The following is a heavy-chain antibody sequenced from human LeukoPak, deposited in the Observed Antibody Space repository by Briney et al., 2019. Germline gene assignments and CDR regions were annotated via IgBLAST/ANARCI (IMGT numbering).Heavy chain of an antibody. CDR3: ARRILWIYWYFDL. CDR1: GDSLSSSSYY. J-gene: IGHJ2*01. D-gene: IGHD2-2*03. CDR2: SYYSGITGST. V-gene: IGHV4-39*01. Sequence: SETLSLTCTVSGDSLSSSSYYWGWIRQPPGKGLEWIGSSYYSGITGSTYYNPSLKSRVTISVDTSKNQFSLKLSSVTAADTAVYDSARRILWIYWYFDLWGRGTLVTVSS.